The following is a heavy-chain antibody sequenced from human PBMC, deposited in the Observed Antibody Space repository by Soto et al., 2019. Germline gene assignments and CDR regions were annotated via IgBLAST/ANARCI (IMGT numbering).Heavy chain of an antibody. J-gene: IGHJ4*02. D-gene: IGHD3-9*01. CDR2: ISGSGGST. Sequence: EVQLLESGGGLVQPGGSLRLSCAASGFTFSSYAMSWVRQAPGKGLEWVSAISGSGGSTYYADSVKGRFTISRDNSKNTLYLQMNSLRAEDTAVYYCAKDPPTYYDILTGYQYVFDYWGQGTLVTVSS. V-gene: IGHV3-23*01. CDR1: GFTFSSYA. CDR3: AKDPPTYYDILTGYQYVFDY.